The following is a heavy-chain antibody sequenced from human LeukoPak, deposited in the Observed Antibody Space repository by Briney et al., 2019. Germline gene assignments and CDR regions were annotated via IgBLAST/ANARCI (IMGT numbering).Heavy chain of an antibody. CDR1: GGSFSGYY. CDR2: INHSGST. V-gene: IGHV4-34*01. J-gene: IGHJ3*02. Sequence: SETLSLTCAVYGGSFSGYYWIWIRQPPGKGLEWIGEINHSGSTNYNPSLKSRVTISVDTSKNQFSLKLSSVTAADTAVYYCARGQALDIWGQGTMVTVSS. CDR3: ARGQALDI.